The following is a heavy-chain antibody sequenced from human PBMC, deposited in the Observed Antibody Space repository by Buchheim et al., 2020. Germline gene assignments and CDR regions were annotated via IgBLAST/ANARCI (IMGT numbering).Heavy chain of an antibody. J-gene: IGHJ4*02. CDR2: INHRGST. CDR3: ARAGGYSSSWYDY. D-gene: IGHD6-13*01. Sequence: QVQLQQWGAGLLKPSETLSLTCAVYGGSFSGYSWSWIRQPPGKGLEWIGEINHRGSTNYNPSLKSRVTISVDPSQNQFSLKLSSVTAADTAVYYCARAGGYSSSWYDYWGQGTL. V-gene: IGHV4-34*01. CDR1: GGSFSGYS.